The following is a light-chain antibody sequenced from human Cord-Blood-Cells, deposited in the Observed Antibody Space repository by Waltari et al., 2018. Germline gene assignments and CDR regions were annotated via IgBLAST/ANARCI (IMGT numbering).Light chain of an antibody. Sequence: LLMPHPPLSQSVTRAHQASIAYASRQSLLHREGKTYLYWYLRKPGQPPQLLFYEVSNRFSGVPDRFSGSGSGTDFTLKISREEAEDVGVYYCMQSIQLPVTFGPGTKVDIK. J-gene: IGKJ3*01. CDR2: EVS. CDR3: MQSIQLPVT. CDR1: QSLLHREGKTY. V-gene: IGKV2D-29*01.